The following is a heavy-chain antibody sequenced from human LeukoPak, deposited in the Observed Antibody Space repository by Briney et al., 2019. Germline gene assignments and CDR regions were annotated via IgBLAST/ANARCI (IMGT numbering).Heavy chain of an antibody. CDR2: ISGSGGST. J-gene: IGHJ4*02. Sequence: GGSLRLSCAASGFTFGRYAMSWVRQAPGKGLEWVSAISGSGGSTYYADSVKGRFTISRDNSKNTLYLQMNSLRAEDTAVYYCAREDGYCSGGNCYSYFDSWGQGTLVTVSS. CDR3: AREDGYCSGGNCYSYFDS. D-gene: IGHD2-15*01. CDR1: GFTFGRYA. V-gene: IGHV3-23*01.